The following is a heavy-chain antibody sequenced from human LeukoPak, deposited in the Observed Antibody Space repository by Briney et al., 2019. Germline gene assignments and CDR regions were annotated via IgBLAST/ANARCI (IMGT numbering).Heavy chain of an antibody. V-gene: IGHV3-33*08. J-gene: IGHJ3*02. CDR2: IWYGGSNR. CDR3: TTGIVVVPAAHFPDAFDI. CDR1: GFTFSTYG. D-gene: IGHD2-2*01. Sequence: GGSLRLSCAASGFTFSTYGMHWVRQAPGKGLEWVAVIWYGGSNRYYADSVKGRFTISRDNSKNTLYLQMNSLKTEDTAVYYCTTGIVVVPAAHFPDAFDIWGQGTMVTVSS.